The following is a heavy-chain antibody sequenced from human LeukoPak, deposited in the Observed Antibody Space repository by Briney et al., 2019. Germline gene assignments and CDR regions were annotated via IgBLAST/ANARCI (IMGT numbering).Heavy chain of an antibody. D-gene: IGHD3-10*01. Sequence: SETLSLTCAVSGGSLSGYYWTWIRQPPGKGLEWIGEINHSGSTNYNPSLKSRVTISVDTSRKQFFLRLSSVTAADTAVYYCASVRRGFGESSKYYSYYYMDVWGNGTTVPIS. J-gene: IGHJ6*03. V-gene: IGHV4-34*01. CDR1: GGSLSGYY. CDR2: INHSGST. CDR3: ASVRRGFGESSKYYSYYYMDV.